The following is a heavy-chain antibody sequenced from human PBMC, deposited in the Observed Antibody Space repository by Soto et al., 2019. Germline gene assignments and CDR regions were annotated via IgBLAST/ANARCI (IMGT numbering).Heavy chain of an antibody. CDR3: ARGGRGYYDSSGYPTLGY. V-gene: IGHV3-53*01. CDR1: GFTVSSNY. D-gene: IGHD3-22*01. J-gene: IGHJ4*02. Sequence: SLRLSCAASGFTVSSNYMSWVRQAPGKGLEWVSVIYSGGSTYYADSVKGRFTISRDNSKNTLYLQMNSLRAEDTAVYYCARGGRGYYDSSGYPTLGYWGQGTLVTVSS. CDR2: IYSGGST.